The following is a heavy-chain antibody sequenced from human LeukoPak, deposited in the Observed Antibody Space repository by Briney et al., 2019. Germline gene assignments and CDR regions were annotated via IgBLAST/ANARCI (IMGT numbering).Heavy chain of an antibody. Sequence: WGSLRLSCAASGFTFSSYWMHWVRQAPGRGLVWVSRINSDGSSTSYADSVKGRFTISRDNAKNTLYLQMNSLRAEDTAVYYCARDPLWIRCDSSGYSPYNWFDPWGQGTLVTVSS. CDR1: GFTFSSYW. D-gene: IGHD3-22*01. CDR3: ARDPLWIRCDSSGYSPYNWFDP. CDR2: INSDGSST. J-gene: IGHJ5*02. V-gene: IGHV3-74*01.